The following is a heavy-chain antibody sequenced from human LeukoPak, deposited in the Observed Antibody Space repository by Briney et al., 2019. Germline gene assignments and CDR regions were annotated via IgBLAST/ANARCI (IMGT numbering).Heavy chain of an antibody. CDR2: ISWNSGSI. Sequence: GRSLRLSCAASGSTFDDYAMHWVRQAPGKGLEWVSGISWNSGSIGYADSVKGRFTISRDNAKNSLYLQMNSLRAEDTALYYCAKVSPLDDAFDIWGQGTMVTVSS. V-gene: IGHV3-9*01. J-gene: IGHJ3*02. CDR1: GSTFDDYA. D-gene: IGHD1-1*01. CDR3: AKVSPLDDAFDI.